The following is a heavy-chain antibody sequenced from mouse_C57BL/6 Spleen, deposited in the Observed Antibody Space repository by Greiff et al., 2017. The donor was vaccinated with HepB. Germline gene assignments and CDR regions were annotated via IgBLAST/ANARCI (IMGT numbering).Heavy chain of an antibody. CDR2: IDPSDSYT. CDR3: ASYDGYYGY. D-gene: IGHD2-3*01. V-gene: IGHV1-50*01. J-gene: IGHJ3*01. CDR1: GYTFTSYW. Sequence: QVQLQQPGAELVKPGASVKLSCKASGYTFTSYWMQWVKQRPGQGLEWIGEIDPSDSYTNYNQKFKGKATLTVDTSSSTAYMQLSSLTSEDSAVYYCASYDGYYGYWGQGTLVTVSA.